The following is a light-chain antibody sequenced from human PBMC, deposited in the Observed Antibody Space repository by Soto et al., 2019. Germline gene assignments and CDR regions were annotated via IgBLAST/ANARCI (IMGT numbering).Light chain of an antibody. V-gene: IGKV3-20*01. Sequence: EIVLTQSPATLSLSPGERATLSCRASRSVTSNYLAWYQQKPGQAPRLLIYGASSRATGIPDRFSGSGSGTDFTLTVSRLEPEDFALYYCQQYASSPFTFGQGTKLEI. CDR3: QQYASSPFT. J-gene: IGKJ2*01. CDR1: RSVTSNY. CDR2: GAS.